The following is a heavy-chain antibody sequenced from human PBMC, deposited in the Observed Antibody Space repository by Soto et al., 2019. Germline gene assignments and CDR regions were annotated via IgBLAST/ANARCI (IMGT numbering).Heavy chain of an antibody. D-gene: IGHD4-4*01. J-gene: IGHJ5*02. CDR3: ATDYEETKVKAYNWFDT. V-gene: IGHV3-21*01. CDR2: ISSSSSYI. CDR1: GFTFSSYS. Sequence: GGSLRLSCAASGFTFSSYSMNWVRQAPGKGLEWVSSISSSSSYIYYADSVKGRFTISRDNAKNSLYLQMNSLRAEDTAVYYCATDYEETKVKAYNWFDTWGQGTLVTVSS.